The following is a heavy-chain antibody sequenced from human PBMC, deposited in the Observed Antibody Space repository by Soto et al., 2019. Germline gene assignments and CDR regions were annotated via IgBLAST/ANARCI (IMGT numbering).Heavy chain of an antibody. CDR2: INHSGST. D-gene: IGHD6-13*01. CDR1: GGSFSGYY. Sequence: QVQLQQWGAGLLKPSETLSLTCAVYGGSFSGYYWSWIRQPPGKGLEWIGEINHSGSTNYNPSLKSRVTIPVDAAKNQASLKLSSGPAADTAVYYCARVGLLQAAAHRGQGTLVTVSS. J-gene: IGHJ4*02. V-gene: IGHV4-34*01. CDR3: ARVGLLQAAAH.